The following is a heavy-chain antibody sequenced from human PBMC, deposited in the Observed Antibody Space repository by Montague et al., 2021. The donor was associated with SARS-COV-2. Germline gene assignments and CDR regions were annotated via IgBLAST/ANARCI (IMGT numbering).Heavy chain of an antibody. CDR1: GGSISSSSYY. J-gene: IGHJ4*02. V-gene: IGHV4-39*07. Sequence: SETLSLTCTVSGGSISSSSYYWGWIRQPPGKGLEWIGSIYYSGSTYYNPSLKSRVTISVDTSKNQFSLKLNSVTAADTAVYYCARDLWVWLSVEGSFDYWGQGTLVTVSS. CDR2: IYYSGST. D-gene: IGHD5-12*01. CDR3: ARDLWVWLSVEGSFDY.